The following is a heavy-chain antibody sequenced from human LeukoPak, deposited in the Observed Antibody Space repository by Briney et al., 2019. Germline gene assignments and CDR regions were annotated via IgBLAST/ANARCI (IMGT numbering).Heavy chain of an antibody. CDR2: ISYDGSNK. Sequence: PGGSLRLSCAASGFTFSRYAMHWVRQAPGKGLECVAVISYDGSNKYYADSVKGRFTISRDNSKNTVYLQMNSLRAEDTAVYYCAKGMVVAAKLLNFDYWGQGTLVTVSS. CDR1: GFTFSRYA. CDR3: AKGMVVAAKLLNFDY. V-gene: IGHV3-30-3*01. D-gene: IGHD2-15*01. J-gene: IGHJ4*02.